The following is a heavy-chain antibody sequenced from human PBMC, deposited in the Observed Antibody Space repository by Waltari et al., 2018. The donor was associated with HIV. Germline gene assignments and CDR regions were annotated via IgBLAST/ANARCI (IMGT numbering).Heavy chain of an antibody. CDR3: ARASYGDYVIHFDY. CDR2: ITDGGTI. D-gene: IGHD4-17*01. J-gene: IGHJ4*02. Sequence: QVQLQESGPGLVKPSETLSLTCTVSGGSVSRGSSYWSWMRQAPGEGLEWSGYITDGGTIEQNPSRKGRVTMSIATAKNQFSLKVISVTAADTAVYYWARASYGDYVIHFDYWGQGTLGTVSS. CDR1: GGSVSRGSSY. V-gene: IGHV4-61*01.